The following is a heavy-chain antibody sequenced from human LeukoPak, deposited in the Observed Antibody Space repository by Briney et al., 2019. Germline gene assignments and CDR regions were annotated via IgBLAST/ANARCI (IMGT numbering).Heavy chain of an antibody. CDR1: GFTFSSYA. J-gene: IGHJ4*02. V-gene: IGHV3-23*01. CDR2: ISGSGGST. CDR3: ARDLRDSSGYYYS. Sequence: GGSLRLSCAASGFTFSSYAMSWVRQAPGKGLEWVSAISGSGGSTYYADSVKGRFTVSRDNSKNTLYLQMNSLRAEDTAVYYCARDLRDSSGYYYSWGQGTLVTVSS. D-gene: IGHD3-22*01.